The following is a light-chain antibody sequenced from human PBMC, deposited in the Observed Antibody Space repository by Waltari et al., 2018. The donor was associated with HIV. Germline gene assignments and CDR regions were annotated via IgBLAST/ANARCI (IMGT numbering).Light chain of an antibody. J-gene: IGLJ3*02. CDR1: SSTIGNNY. CDR2: END. Sequence: QFVLTQPPSVSAAPGQKVTISCSGTSSTIGNNYVSWYQQPPGTAPKLLLYENDKRPSGISDRFSGSKSGTSATLGITGLQTGDEADYYCGTWDSGLTMTWVFGGGTKVTVL. V-gene: IGLV1-51*02. CDR3: GTWDSGLTMTWV.